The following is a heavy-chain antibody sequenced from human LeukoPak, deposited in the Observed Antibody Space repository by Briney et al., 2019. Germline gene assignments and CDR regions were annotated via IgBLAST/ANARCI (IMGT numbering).Heavy chain of an antibody. CDR1: GGSTSSGDYY. Sequence: PSQTLSLTRTLPGGSTSSGDYYWSWIRQPPGKGLEWIGYIYYSGSTYYNPSLKSRVTISVDTSKNQFSLKLSSVTAADTAVYYCARSQYDSSCYANFDYWGQGTLVTVSS. V-gene: IGHV4-30-4*01. J-gene: IGHJ4*02. D-gene: IGHD3-22*01. CDR2: IYYSGST. CDR3: ARSQYDSSCYANFDY.